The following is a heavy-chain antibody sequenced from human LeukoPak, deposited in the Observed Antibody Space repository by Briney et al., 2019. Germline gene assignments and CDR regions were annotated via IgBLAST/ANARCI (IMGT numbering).Heavy chain of an antibody. Sequence: SQTLSLTCAISGDSVSSNSVTWNWIRQPPSRGLEWLGRTYDRSTWYNDYAVSVRGRITVNPDTSKNQFSLHLNSVTPEDTAVYYCARRLTQYDCFDPWGQGILVTVSS. V-gene: IGHV6-1*01. D-gene: IGHD2-2*01. CDR3: ARRLTQYDCFDP. J-gene: IGHJ5*02. CDR1: GDSVSSNSVT. CDR2: TYDRSTWYN.